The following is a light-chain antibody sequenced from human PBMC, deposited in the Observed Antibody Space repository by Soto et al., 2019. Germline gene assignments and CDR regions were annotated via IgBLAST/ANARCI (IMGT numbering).Light chain of an antibody. CDR2: DVS. V-gene: IGLV2-14*01. J-gene: IGLJ2*01. Sequence: QSALTQPASVSGSPGQSITISCTGTSSDIGRYDYVSWYQQHPGKAPKVIIYDVSYRPSGVSNRFSASKSGNTASLTISWLQCEDEADYYCSSYTSTTVEFGGGTKLTVL. CDR1: SSDIGRYDY. CDR3: SSYTSTTVE.